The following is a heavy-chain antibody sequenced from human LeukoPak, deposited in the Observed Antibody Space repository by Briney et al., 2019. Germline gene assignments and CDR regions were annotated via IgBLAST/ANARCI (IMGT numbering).Heavy chain of an antibody. CDR2: VSHTGST. CDR3: ARRSGTYFDP. Sequence: SETLSLTCTVSGGSISNYYWNWFRQPPGKGLEWIGYVSHTGSTNYNPSLNTRVTMSVGASENQFSLKLSSVTAADTAVYYCARRSGTYFDPWGRGTLGTVSS. V-gene: IGHV4-59*08. J-gene: IGHJ5*02. CDR1: GGSISNYY. D-gene: IGHD1-26*01.